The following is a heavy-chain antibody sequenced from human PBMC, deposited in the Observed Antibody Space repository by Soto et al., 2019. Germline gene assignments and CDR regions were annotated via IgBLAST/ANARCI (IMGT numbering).Heavy chain of an antibody. V-gene: IGHV4-59*01. CDR1: GGSISSDY. Sequence: SETLSLTCTVSGGSISSDYWSLFRQPPRKGLEWIGYIYYSGSTNYNPSLKSRVTISVDTSKNQFSLKLSSVTAADTAVYYCARVWGGAFDIWGQGTMVTVSS. CDR3: ARVWGGAFDI. J-gene: IGHJ3*02. D-gene: IGHD3-10*01. CDR2: IYYSGST.